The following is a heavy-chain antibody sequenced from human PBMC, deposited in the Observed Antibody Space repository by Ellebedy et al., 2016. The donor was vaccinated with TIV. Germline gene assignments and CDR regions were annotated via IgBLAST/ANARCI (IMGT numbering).Heavy chain of an antibody. Sequence: PGGSLRLSCEASGFNFNMYGMHWVRPAPGKGLEWVAAIWYDGSNENYADSVKGRFTISRDKSLYLQMNSLRADDTAVYYCARDPGVLPGGGLDYWGQGTLVTVSS. V-gene: IGHV3-33*01. CDR1: GFNFNMYG. J-gene: IGHJ4*02. CDR3: ARDPGVLPGGGLDY. CDR2: IWYDGSNE. D-gene: IGHD2-15*01.